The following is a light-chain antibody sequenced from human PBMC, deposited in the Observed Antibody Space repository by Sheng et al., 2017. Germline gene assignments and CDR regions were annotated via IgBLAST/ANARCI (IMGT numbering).Light chain of an antibody. CDR3: QAWDSRTVV. J-gene: IGLJ2*01. Sequence: SYDLSQPTSASVSPGQTASITCSGERLGAKYVCWYQHRPGQSPVLVIHQDTKRPSGIPERFSGSNSGNTATLTITGTQALDEADYYCQAWDSRTVVFGGGTKLTVL. CDR1: RLGAKY. V-gene: IGLV3-1*01. CDR2: QDT.